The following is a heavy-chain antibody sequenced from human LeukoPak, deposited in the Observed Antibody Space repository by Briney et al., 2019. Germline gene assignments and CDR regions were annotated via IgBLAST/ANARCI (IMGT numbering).Heavy chain of an antibody. CDR3: ARGYYDSSGYAGC. V-gene: IGHV3-21*01. Sequence: GGSLRLSWAASGFTFSSYSMNWVRQAPGKGLEWVSSISSSSSYIYYADSVKGRFTVSRDNAKNSLYLQMNSLRAEDTAVYYCARGYYDSSGYAGCWGQGTLVTVSS. D-gene: IGHD3-22*01. CDR1: GFTFSSYS. J-gene: IGHJ4*02. CDR2: ISSSSSYI.